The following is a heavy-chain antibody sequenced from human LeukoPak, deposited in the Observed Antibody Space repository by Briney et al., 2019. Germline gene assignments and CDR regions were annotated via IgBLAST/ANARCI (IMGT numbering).Heavy chain of an antibody. CDR3: ARDRERGLHSGVGASDI. D-gene: IGHD5-24*01. CDR1: GFTFSSYG. V-gene: IGHV3-33*01. Sequence: PGRSLRLSCAASGFTFSSYGMHWVRQAPGKGREWVADIWNAGSNTYYADSVKGRFTISRDNSKNTLYLQMNSLRAEDTAVYYCARDRERGLHSGVGASDIWGQGTMVTVSS. J-gene: IGHJ3*02. CDR2: IWNAGSNT.